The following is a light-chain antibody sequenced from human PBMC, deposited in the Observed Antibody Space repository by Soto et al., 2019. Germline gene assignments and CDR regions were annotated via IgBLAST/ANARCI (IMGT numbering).Light chain of an antibody. CDR1: QSVSTF. J-gene: IGKJ1*01. CDR3: QQRSNCWT. CDR2: DAS. Sequence: EIVLTQSPATLSLSPGERAALSYRASQSVSTFLAWYPHKPGQAPRLLIYDASNMATGIPARFSGSGSGTDFTLTISSLEAEDSAFYYCQQRSNCWTFGQGTKVEIK. V-gene: IGKV3-11*01.